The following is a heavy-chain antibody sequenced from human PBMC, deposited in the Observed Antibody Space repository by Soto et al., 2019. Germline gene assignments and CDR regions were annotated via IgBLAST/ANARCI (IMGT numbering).Heavy chain of an antibody. D-gene: IGHD3-9*01. J-gene: IGHJ6*02. CDR1: GGSFSGYY. Sequence: QVQLQQWGAGLLKPSETLSLTCAVYGGSFSGYYWSWIRQPPGKGLEWIGEINHSGSTNYNPSLKSRVTISVDTSKNQFSLKLSSVTAADTAVYYCARALLRYFDWFPAGGMDVWGQGTTVTVSS. V-gene: IGHV4-34*01. CDR2: INHSGST. CDR3: ARALLRYFDWFPAGGMDV.